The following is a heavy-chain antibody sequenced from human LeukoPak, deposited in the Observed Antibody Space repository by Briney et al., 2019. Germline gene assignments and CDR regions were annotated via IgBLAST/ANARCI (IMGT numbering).Heavy chain of an antibody. CDR1: GYSISSGYY. CDR3: ARQQWLVRSFDY. CDR2: IYHSGST. J-gene: IGHJ4*02. V-gene: IGHV4-38-2*02. Sequence: SETLSLTCTVSGYSISSGYYWGWIRQPPGKGLDWIGSIYHSGSTYYNPSLKSRVTISVDTSKNQFSLKLSSVTAADTAVYYCARQQWLVRSFDYWGQGTLVTVSS. D-gene: IGHD6-19*01.